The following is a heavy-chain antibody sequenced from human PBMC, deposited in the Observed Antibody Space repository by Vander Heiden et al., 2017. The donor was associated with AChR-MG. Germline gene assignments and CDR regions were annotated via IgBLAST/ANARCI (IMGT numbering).Heavy chain of an antibody. J-gene: IGHJ6*02. CDR3: AKSSGILTPYYYYGMDV. CDR1: GFPFSIYA. CDR2: ISGSGGST. Sequence: EVQLLESGGGLVQPGGSLRPSCAGSGFPFSIYAMGWVRQAPGKGLEWVSAISGSGGSTYYADSVKGRFTISRDNSKNTLYLQMNSLRAEDTAVYYCAKSSGILTPYYYYGMDVWGQGTTVTVSS. V-gene: IGHV3-23*01. D-gene: IGHD3-9*01.